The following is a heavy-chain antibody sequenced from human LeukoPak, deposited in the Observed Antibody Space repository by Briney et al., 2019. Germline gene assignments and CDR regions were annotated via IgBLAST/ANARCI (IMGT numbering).Heavy chain of an antibody. D-gene: IGHD2-15*01. V-gene: IGHV3-30*02. CDR3: AKDLSAYCSGGTSYRNLFDP. CDR2: IRYDVGDK. CDR1: GVTPSIDG. Sequence: GRSLRLSCALSGVTPSIDGMDWVRQAPRKGLGWVAFIRYDVGDKHYPDSAKGRFTISRDNSKITLYLQMNSLKPDVTSVYYCAKDLSAYCSGGTSYRNLFDPWGQGTLVTVSS. J-gene: IGHJ5*02.